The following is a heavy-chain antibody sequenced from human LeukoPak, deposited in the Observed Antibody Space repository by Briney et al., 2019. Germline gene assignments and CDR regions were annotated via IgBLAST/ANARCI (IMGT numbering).Heavy chain of an antibody. D-gene: IGHD5-12*01. J-gene: IGHJ4*02. V-gene: IGHV1-46*01. CDR3: ARDAYSSFLHFDY. CDR1: GYTFTIYY. CDR2: INPSGGST. Sequence: ASVKVSCKASGYTFTIYYIHWVRQAPGQGLEWMGLINPSGGSTNYAQKFQGRVTMTRDTSTSTVYMELSRLRSDDTAVYYCARDAYSSFLHFDYWGQGTLVTVSS.